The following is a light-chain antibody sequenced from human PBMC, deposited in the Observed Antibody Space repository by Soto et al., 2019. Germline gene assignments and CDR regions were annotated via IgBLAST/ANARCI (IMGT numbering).Light chain of an antibody. CDR3: SSYSSTTTYIL. J-gene: IGLJ2*01. CDR2: EVT. V-gene: IGLV2-14*01. CDR1: SSDVGGYNY. Sequence: QSALTQPASVSGSPGQSITISCTGTSSDVGGYNYVSWYQQHPGKAPKLIIYEVTNRPSEVSDRFSGSKSGNTASLTISGLQSEDEAFYHCSSYSSTTTYILFGGGTKLTVL.